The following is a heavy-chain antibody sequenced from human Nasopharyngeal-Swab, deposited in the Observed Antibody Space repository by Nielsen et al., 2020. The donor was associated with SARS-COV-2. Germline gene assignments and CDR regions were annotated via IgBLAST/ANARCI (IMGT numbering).Heavy chain of an antibody. CDR1: GCTFTRYY. CDR3: ARGGDPREVVAATDCFDP. D-gene: IGHD2-15*01. V-gene: IGHV1-46*01. CDR2: INPGGGSA. J-gene: IGHJ5*02. Sequence: ASVKVSCKASGCTFTRYYIHWVRQAPGQGLEWMGIINPGGGSARYSQNFQGRVTMTRDTSTSTVYMELSSLRSEDTAVYYCARGGDPREVVAATDCFDPRGQGTLVTVSS.